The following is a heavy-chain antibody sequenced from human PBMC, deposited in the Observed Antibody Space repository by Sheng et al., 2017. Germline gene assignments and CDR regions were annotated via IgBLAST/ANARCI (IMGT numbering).Heavy chain of an antibody. Sequence: QVQLQESGPGLVKPSETLSLTCTVSGYSISSGYYWGWIRQPPGKGLEWIGSIYHSGSSGSTYYNPSLKSRVTISVDTSKHQFSLKLSSVTAADTAVYYCARLRPGENDYWGQGTRGHRLL. CDR2: IYHSGSSGST. CDR1: GYSISSGYY. V-gene: IGHV4-38-2*02. J-gene: IGHJ4*02. D-gene: IGHD3-16*01. CDR3: ARLRPGENDY.